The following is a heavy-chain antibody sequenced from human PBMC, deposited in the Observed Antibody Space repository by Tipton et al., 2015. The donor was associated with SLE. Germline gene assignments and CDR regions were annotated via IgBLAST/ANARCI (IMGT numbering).Heavy chain of an antibody. V-gene: IGHV4-34*01. CDR2: IKHSGRT. CDR1: GGSFSGYY. CDR3: ARAIGAFDI. Sequence: TLSLTCAVYGGSFSGYYWSWIRQPPGRGLEWIGEIKHSGRTNYKSSLKSRVTISVDTSKNQFSLKLSSVTAADTAVYYCARAIGAFDILGQGTMVTVSS. J-gene: IGHJ3*02.